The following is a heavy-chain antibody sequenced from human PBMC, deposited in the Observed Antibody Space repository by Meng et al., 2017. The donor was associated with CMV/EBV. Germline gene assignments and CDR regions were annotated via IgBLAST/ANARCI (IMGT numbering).Heavy chain of an antibody. Sequence: LSLTCAASGFTFSSYEMNWVRQAPGKGLEWVSYISSSGSTIYYADSVKGRFTISRDNAKNSLYLQMNSLRAEDTAVYYCARSSSWYFQTDYYYYGMDVWGQGTTVTVSS. J-gene: IGHJ6*02. CDR2: ISSSGSTI. V-gene: IGHV3-48*03. CDR3: ARSSSWYFQTDYYYYGMDV. CDR1: GFTFSSYE. D-gene: IGHD6-13*01.